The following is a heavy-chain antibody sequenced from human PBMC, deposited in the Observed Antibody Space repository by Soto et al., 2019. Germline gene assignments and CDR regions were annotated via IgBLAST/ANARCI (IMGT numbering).Heavy chain of an antibody. V-gene: IGHV1-2*02. J-gene: IGHJ4*02. CDR2: INPKSGGT. D-gene: IGHD1-20*01. CDR3: AREVWSRGNFITGKLFDY. CDR1: GYSFTGYS. Sequence: ASVKVSCKTSGYSFTGYSVHWVRQAPGHGPEWMGWINPKSGGTKYAQKFQGRVTMTRDTSISTVFMELSRVTSGDTAVYYCAREVWSRGNFITGKLFDYWGEGSLVTVSS.